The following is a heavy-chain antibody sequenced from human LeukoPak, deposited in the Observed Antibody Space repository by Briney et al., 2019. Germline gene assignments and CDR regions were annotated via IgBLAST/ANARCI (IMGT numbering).Heavy chain of an antibody. J-gene: IGHJ4*02. Sequence: GGSLRLSCAASGFTFSNYAMHWVRQAPGKGLEWVAVISNDGSKKSYADSVKGRFTISRDNSKSTLYLQMNSLRAEDTAVYYCAKLRGYSGYDSFDYWGQGTLVTVSS. V-gene: IGHV3-30*18. CDR2: ISNDGSKK. CDR3: AKLRGYSGYDSFDY. D-gene: IGHD5-12*01. CDR1: GFTFSNYA.